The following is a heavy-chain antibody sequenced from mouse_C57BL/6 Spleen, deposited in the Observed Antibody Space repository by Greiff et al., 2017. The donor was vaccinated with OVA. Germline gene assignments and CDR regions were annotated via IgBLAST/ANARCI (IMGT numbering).Heavy chain of an antibody. CDR1: GFSFNTYA. CDR2: IRSKSNNYAT. Sequence: EVQLVESGGGLVQPKGSLKLSCAASGFSFNTYAMNWVRQAPGKGLEWVARIRSKSNNYATYYADSVKDRFTISRDDSESMLYLQMNNLKTEDTAMYYCVRPSHSKGAMDYWGQGTSVTVSS. V-gene: IGHV10-1*01. CDR3: VRPSHSKGAMDY. J-gene: IGHJ4*01. D-gene: IGHD2-5*01.